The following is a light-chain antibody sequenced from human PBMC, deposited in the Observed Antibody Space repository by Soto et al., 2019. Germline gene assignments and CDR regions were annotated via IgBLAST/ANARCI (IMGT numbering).Light chain of an antibody. CDR1: SGHSNYA. CDR3: QTWGSGIVV. V-gene: IGLV4-69*01. Sequence: QLVLTQSPSASASLGASVKLTCTLSSGHSNYAIAWHQQQSEKGPRYLMKLNSDGSHSKGDGIPDRFSGSSSGAERYLTISSHQSEDEAAYHCQTWGSGIVVFGGGTKVTVL. CDR2: LNSDGSH. J-gene: IGLJ2*01.